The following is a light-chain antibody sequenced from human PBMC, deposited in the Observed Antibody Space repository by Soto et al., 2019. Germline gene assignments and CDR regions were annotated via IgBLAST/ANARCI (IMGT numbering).Light chain of an antibody. V-gene: IGKV3-11*01. J-gene: IGKJ4*01. CDR1: QSVSSY. CDR3: QQRSNWPLT. CDR2: DAS. Sequence: IVLTQSPATLSLSPGERATLSCRASQSVSSYLAWYQQKPGQAPRLLIYDASNRATGIPARFSGSGSGTDFTLTISSLEPEDFAVSYCQQRSNWPLTSGGGTRWIS.